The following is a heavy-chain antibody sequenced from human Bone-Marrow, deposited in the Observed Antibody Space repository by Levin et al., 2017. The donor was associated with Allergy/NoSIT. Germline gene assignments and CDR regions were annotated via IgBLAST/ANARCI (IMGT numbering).Heavy chain of an antibody. V-gene: IGHV3-11*01. CDR3: ARGAGYSSGWFHY. D-gene: IGHD6-19*01. Sequence: GGSLRLSCVGSGFKFSDYYMYWIRQAPGKGLKWVSYIGSSSTTISYADSVQGRFTISRDNARSSLYLQMNSLRAEDTAVYYCARGAGYSSGWFHYWGQGSLVTVSS. CDR1: GFKFSDYY. CDR2: IGSSSTTI. J-gene: IGHJ4*02.